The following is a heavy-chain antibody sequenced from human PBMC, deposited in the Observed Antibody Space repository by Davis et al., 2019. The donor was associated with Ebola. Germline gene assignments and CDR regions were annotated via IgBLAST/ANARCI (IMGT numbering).Heavy chain of an antibody. CDR2: IYYSGST. CDR3: ARQAYLGYCSGGSCYGGYYFDY. D-gene: IGHD2-15*01. Sequence: SETLSLTCTVSGGSISSYYWSWIRQPPGKGLKWIGYIYYSGSTYYNPSLKSRVTISVDTSKNQFSLKLSSVTAADTAVYYCARQAYLGYCSGGSCYGGYYFDYWDQGTLVTVSS. J-gene: IGHJ4*02. CDR1: GGSISSYY. V-gene: IGHV4-59*04.